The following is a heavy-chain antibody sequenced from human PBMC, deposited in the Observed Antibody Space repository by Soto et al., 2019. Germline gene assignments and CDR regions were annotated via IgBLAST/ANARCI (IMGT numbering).Heavy chain of an antibody. CDR1: GFTFGSYA. Sequence: VQLLESGGGLVKPGGSLRVSCAASGFTFGSYAMSWVRQAPGKGLEWVSTISQSGGTTYYADSVKGRFTLARDNSKNSLYLQMNSLRAEDTAVYYCAKAMGNWGGYRVRPYCYYYFMYVWGKGTTVTVSS. V-gene: IGHV3-23*01. D-gene: IGHD3-16*01. CDR3: AKAMGNWGGYRVRPYCYYYFMYV. CDR2: ISQSGGTT. J-gene: IGHJ6*03.